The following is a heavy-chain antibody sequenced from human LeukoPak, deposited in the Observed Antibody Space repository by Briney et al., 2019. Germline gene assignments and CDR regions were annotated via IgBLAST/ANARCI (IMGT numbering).Heavy chain of an antibody. CDR3: ARGARDYYYYGMDV. D-gene: IGHD6-6*01. V-gene: IGHV3-66*02. CDR1: GFTVSSNY. CDR2: IYSGGST. J-gene: IGHJ6*02. Sequence: GGSLRPSCAASGFTVSSNYMSWVRQAPGKGLEWVSVIYSGGSTYYADSVKGRFTISRDNSKNTLYLQMNSLRAEDTAVYYCARGARDYYYYGMDVWGQGTTVTVSS.